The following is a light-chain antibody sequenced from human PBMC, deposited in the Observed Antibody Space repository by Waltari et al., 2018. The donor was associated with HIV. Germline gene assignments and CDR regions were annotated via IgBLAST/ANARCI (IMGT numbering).Light chain of an antibody. CDR2: EVN. CDR1: SSDVGRYDY. CDR3: TSYAGINPVA. Sequence: QSALTQPPSASGSPGQSVTISCPGTSSDVGRYDYVSWYQPHPGKAPNLLIYEVNKRPSGVPDRFSGSKSGNTVSLTVSGLQAEDEAEYSCTSYAGINPVAFGGGTKLTVL. J-gene: IGLJ2*01. V-gene: IGLV2-8*01.